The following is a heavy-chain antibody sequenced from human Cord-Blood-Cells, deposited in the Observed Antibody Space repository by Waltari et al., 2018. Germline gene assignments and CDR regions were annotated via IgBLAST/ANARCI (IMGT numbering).Heavy chain of an antibody. CDR3: ARFIKNRGATYAFDI. CDR2: INHSGST. J-gene: IGHJ3*02. CDR1: GGSFSGYY. Sequence: QVQLQQWGAGLLKPSETLSLPCAVHGGSFSGYYWSWIRQPPGKGLEWIGEINHSGSTNYNPSLKSRVTISVDTSKNQFSLKLSSVTAADTAVYYCARFIKNRGATYAFDIWGQGTMVTVSS. D-gene: IGHD1-26*01. V-gene: IGHV4-34*01.